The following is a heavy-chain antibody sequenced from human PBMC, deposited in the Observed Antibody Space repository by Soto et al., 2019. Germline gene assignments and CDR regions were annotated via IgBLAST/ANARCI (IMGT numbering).Heavy chain of an antibody. V-gene: IGHV2-5*02. CDR1: GFSLTTSGVG. CDR2: IFWDGDK. D-gene: IGHD3-22*01. J-gene: IGHJ2*01. Sequence: QITLKESGPTLVKPTQTLTLTCTFSGFSLTTSGVGVGWIRQPPEKALEWLALIFWDGDKRYSPSLENSLTITKDTSKNQVPLTRTNMDPADTATYYCAHSQYSYEGNLYRAAWYFDLWGRGPLVTVSS. CDR3: AHSQYSYEGNLYRAAWYFDL.